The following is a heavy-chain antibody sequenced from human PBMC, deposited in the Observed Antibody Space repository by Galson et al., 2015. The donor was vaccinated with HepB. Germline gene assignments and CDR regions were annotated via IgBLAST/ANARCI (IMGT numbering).Heavy chain of an antibody. CDR2: ISYDGSNK. CDR1: GFTFSSYG. Sequence: CAASGFTFSSYGMHWVRQAPGKGLEWVAVISYDGSNKYYADSVKGRFTISRDNSKNTLYLQMNSLRAEDTAVYYCAKGGSGYDYWGDYWGQGTLVTVSS. V-gene: IGHV3-30*18. J-gene: IGHJ4*02. CDR3: AKGGSGYDYWGDY. D-gene: IGHD5-12*01.